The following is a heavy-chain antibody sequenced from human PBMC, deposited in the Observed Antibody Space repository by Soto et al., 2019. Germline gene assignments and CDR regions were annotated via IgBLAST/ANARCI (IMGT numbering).Heavy chain of an antibody. CDR3: ARLMSSGSRPYYYYYGMDV. Sequence: SGPTLVNPTQTLTLTCTFSGFSLTTSGMCVTWIRQPPGKALEWLALIDWGDDKYYNTSLMTRLTLSKDTSKNQVVLTMTNMDPVDTATYYCARLMSSGSRPYYYYYGMDVWGQGTTVTVSS. D-gene: IGHD6-19*01. CDR1: GFSLTTSGMC. V-gene: IGHV2-70*01. CDR2: IDWGDDK. J-gene: IGHJ6*02.